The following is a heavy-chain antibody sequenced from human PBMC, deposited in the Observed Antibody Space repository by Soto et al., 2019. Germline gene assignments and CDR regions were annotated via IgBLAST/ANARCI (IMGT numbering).Heavy chain of an antibody. D-gene: IGHD6-13*01. CDR3: ARVVEYSSSWYYSFDY. CDR2: ISAYNGNT. CDR1: GYTFTSYG. J-gene: IGHJ4*02. V-gene: IGHV1-18*04. Sequence: QVQLVQSGAEVKKPGASVKVSCKASGYTFTSYGISWVRQSPGHGLEWMGWISAYNGNTNYAQKLHGRVTMTTDTSTSTAYMEMRSLRSDDTAVYYFARVVEYSSSWYYSFDYWGQVTLVTVSS.